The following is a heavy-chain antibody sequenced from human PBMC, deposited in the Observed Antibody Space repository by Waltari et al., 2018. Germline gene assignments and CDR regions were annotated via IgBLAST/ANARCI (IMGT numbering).Heavy chain of an antibody. CDR2: IYYSGST. Sequence: ISSHYWSWIRQPPGKGLEWIGYIYYSGSTNYNPSLKSRVTISVDTSKNQFSLKLSSVTAADTAVYYCARGFYDILTGYYSGSDYWGQGTLVTVSS. CDR1: ISSHY. D-gene: IGHD3-9*01. CDR3: ARGFYDILTGYYSGSDY. V-gene: IGHV4-59*11. J-gene: IGHJ4*02.